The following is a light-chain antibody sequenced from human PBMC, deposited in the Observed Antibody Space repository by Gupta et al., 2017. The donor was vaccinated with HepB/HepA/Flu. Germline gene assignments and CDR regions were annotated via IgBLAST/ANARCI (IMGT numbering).Light chain of an antibody. CDR3: QKYDNLPLT. V-gene: IGKV1-33*01. Sequence: DIQMTPSPSSLSASVGDRVTITCQASQDISNYLNWYQQKPGKAPKRLIYDASNLETGVPSRFSGSGSGTDLTFTISSLQPEDIATYDCQKYDNLPLTFGGGTKVEIK. CDR1: QDISNY. CDR2: DAS. J-gene: IGKJ4*02.